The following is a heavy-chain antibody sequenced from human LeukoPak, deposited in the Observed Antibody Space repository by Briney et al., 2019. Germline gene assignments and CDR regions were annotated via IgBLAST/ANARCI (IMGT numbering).Heavy chain of an antibody. CDR3: AGKQGSGSLRPLDY. CDR2: I. J-gene: IGHJ4*02. V-gene: IGHV3-20*04. CDR1: GFKFDDYG. Sequence: GGSLRLSCTASGFKFDDYGMTWVRQAPGKGLEWVSDINAHSVRGRFTIYRDNSKNTLYLQMNSLRAEDTAVYYCAGKQGSGSLRPLDYWGQGTLVTVSS. D-gene: IGHD3-10*01.